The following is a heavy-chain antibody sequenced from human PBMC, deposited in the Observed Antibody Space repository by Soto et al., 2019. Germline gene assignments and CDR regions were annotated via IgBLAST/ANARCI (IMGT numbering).Heavy chain of an antibody. D-gene: IGHD6-19*01. V-gene: IGHV4-30-2*01. J-gene: IGHJ5*02. CDR2: IYHSGST. CDR1: GGSISSGGYS. Sequence: SETLSLTCAVSGGSISSGGYSWSWIRQPPGKGLEWIGYIYHSGSTYYNPSLKSRVTISVDRSKNQFSLKLSSVTAADTAVYYCARVDGAVAGSGFWFDPWGQGTLVTVSS. CDR3: ARVDGAVAGSGFWFDP.